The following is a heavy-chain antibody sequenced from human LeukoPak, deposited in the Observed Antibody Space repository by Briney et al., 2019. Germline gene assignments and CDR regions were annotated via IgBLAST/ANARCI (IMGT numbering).Heavy chain of an antibody. CDR3: ARDPGTAMGRALDY. Sequence: GGSLRLSCADSGFTFSNYWMHWVRQAPGKGLVWVSRINSDESTTTYADSAKGRFTISRDNAKNTLYLQMNSLRAEDTAVYYCARDPGTAMGRALDYWGQGTLVTVSS. J-gene: IGHJ4*02. V-gene: IGHV3-74*01. CDR2: INSDESTT. CDR1: GFTFSNYW. D-gene: IGHD5-18*01.